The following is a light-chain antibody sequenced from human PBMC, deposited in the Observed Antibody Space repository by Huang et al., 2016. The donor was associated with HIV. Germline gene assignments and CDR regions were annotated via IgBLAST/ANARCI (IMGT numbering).Light chain of an antibody. V-gene: IGKV3-11*01. CDR2: DAS. J-gene: IGKJ5*01. CDR3: QQRDNWPPIT. Sequence: EIVLTQSPATLSLSPGERATLSCRASQSVRNYLAWYQQKPGQAPRLLNYDASHRATGIPARFSGSGSGTDFTLTISSLEPEDFAVYYCQQRDNWPPITFGQGTRLDMK. CDR1: QSVRNY.